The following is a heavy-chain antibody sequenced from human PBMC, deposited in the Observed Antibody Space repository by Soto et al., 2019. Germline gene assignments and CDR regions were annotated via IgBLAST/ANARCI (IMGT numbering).Heavy chain of an antibody. J-gene: IGHJ6*02. V-gene: IGHV5-51*01. Sequence: PGESLKIYCKGSGYTFTNYWIGWVRQMPGKGLEWMGIIYPGDSDTKYNPSVQGQVTNSADKSITTTYLQWSSLKASDTAIYYCAASIFYYGMDVWGQGTTVTVSS. CDR1: GYTFTNYW. CDR3: AASIFYYGMDV. CDR2: IYPGDSDT.